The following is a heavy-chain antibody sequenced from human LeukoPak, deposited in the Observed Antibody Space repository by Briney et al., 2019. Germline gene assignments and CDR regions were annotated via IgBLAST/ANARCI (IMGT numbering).Heavy chain of an antibody. Sequence: PGGSLRLSCAASGFTFSSYAMHWVRQAPGKGLEWVAVISYDGSNKYYADSVKGRFTISRDNSKNTLYLQMNSLRAEDTAVYYCWAESGYEGTSIGTPRGIPFDYWGQGTLVTVSS. CDR3: WAESGYEGTSIGTPRGIPFDY. V-gene: IGHV3-30*04. J-gene: IGHJ4*02. D-gene: IGHD5-12*01. CDR1: GFTFSSYA. CDR2: ISYDGSNK.